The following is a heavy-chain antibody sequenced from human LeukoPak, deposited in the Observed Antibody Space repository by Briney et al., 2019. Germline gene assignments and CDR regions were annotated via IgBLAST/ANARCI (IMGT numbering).Heavy chain of an antibody. D-gene: IGHD6-6*01. J-gene: IGHJ4*02. Sequence: GGSLRLSCAASGFTFSSYAMHWVRQAPGKGLEWVAVISYDGSNKYYADSVKGRFTISRDNSKNTLYLQMNSLRAEDTAVYYCARAIAARHFYFDYWGQGTLVTVSS. CDR1: GFTFSSYA. CDR3: ARAIAARHFYFDY. CDR2: ISYDGSNK. V-gene: IGHV3-30*04.